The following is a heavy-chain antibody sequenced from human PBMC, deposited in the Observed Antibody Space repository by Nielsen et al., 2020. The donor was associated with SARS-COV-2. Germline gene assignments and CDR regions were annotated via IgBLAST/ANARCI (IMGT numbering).Heavy chain of an antibody. Sequence: SETLSLTCTVSGGSISSGGYYWSWIRQHPGKGLEWIGYIYYSGSTNYNPSLKSRVTISVDKSKNQFSLKLSSVTAADTAVYYCASRDYYYYYGMDVWGQGTTVTVSS. D-gene: IGHD3-10*01. CDR2: IYYSGST. CDR3: ASRDYYYYYGMDV. J-gene: IGHJ6*02. V-gene: IGHV4-31*03. CDR1: GGSISSGGYY.